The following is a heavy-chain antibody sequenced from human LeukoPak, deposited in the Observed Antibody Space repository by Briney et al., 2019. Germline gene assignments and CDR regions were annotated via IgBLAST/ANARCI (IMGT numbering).Heavy chain of an antibody. CDR3: ARRASGSYYPFDY. CDR1: GGSISSGGYY. V-gene: IGHV4-31*03. Sequence: PSETLSLTCTVSGGSISSGGYYWSWIRQHPGKGLEWIGYIYYSGSTYYNPSLKSRVTISVDTSKNQFSLKLSSVTAADTAVYYCARRASGSYYPFDYWGQGTLVTVSS. CDR2: IYYSGST. D-gene: IGHD1-26*01. J-gene: IGHJ4*02.